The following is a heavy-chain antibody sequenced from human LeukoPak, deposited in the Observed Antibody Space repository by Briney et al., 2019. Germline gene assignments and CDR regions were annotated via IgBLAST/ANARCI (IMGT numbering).Heavy chain of an antibody. J-gene: IGHJ3*02. D-gene: IGHD1-26*01. Sequence: GGSLRLSCAASGFTFSSYGMHWVRQAPGKGLEWVAFIRYDGSNKYYADSVKGRFTISRDNSKNTLYLQMNSLRAEDTAVYYCARGGSYLSAFDIWSQGTMVTASS. CDR1: GFTFSSYG. CDR3: ARGGSYLSAFDI. CDR2: IRYDGSNK. V-gene: IGHV3-30*02.